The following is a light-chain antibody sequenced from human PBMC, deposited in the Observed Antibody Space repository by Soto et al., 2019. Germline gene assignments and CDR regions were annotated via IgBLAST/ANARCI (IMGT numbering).Light chain of an antibody. CDR2: GNS. J-gene: IGLJ1*01. CDR3: QSYDSSLSGYV. CDR1: SSNIGAGYD. Sequence: QSVLPQPPSVSGAPGQRVTISCTGSSSNIGAGYDVHWYQQLPGTAPQHLIYGNSNRPSGVPDRFSGSKSGTSASLAITGLQAEHEADYYRQSYDSSLSGYVFVTGTKLTVL. V-gene: IGLV1-40*01.